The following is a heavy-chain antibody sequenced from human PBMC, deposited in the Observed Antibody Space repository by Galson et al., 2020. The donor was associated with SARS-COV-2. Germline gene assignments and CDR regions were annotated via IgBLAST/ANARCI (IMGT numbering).Heavy chain of an antibody. CDR3: ARARPYYDGSGSFSYFDY. J-gene: IGHJ4*02. Sequence: TGGSLRLSCVASGFTFDSYDMHWVRQAPGKGLEWVSVIDVAGDTYYPDSVKGRFTISRESAKNSLYLQMNSLRAGDTAVYYCARARPYYDGSGSFSYFDYWGQGALVTVSS. D-gene: IGHD3-10*01. V-gene: IGHV3-13*01. CDR1: GFTFDSYD. CDR2: IDVAGDT.